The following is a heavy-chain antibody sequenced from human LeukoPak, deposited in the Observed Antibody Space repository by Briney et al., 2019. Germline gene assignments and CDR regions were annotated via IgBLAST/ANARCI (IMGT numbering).Heavy chain of an antibody. CDR2: IRYDGSNK. CDR3: AILGGYSYGGRYFDY. CDR1: GFTFSSYG. J-gene: IGHJ4*02. Sequence: PGGSLRLSCAASGFTFSSYGMHWVRQAPGKGPEWVAFIRYDGSNKYYADSVKGRFTISRDNSKNTLYLQMNSLRAEDTAVYYCAILGGYSYGGRYFDYWGQGTLVTVSS. D-gene: IGHD5-18*01. V-gene: IGHV3-30*02.